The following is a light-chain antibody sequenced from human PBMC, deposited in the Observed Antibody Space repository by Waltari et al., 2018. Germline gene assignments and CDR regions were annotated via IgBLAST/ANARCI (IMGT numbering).Light chain of an antibody. Sequence: QSVLTQPPSVSGAPGQRVTISCTGSSSDIGSGDHVHWYQQLPGTAPKLLIYDNNNRPSGVPDRFSGSVSGTDFTLTISSLQAEDVAVYYCQQYQSFPWTFGQGTK. CDR2: DNN. CDR3: QQYQSFPWT. J-gene: IGLJ3*02. CDR1: SSDIGSGDH. V-gene: IGLV1-40*01.